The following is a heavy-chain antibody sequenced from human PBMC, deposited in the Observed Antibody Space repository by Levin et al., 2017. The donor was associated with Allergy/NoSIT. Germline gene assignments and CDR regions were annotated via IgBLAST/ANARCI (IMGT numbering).Heavy chain of an antibody. Sequence: GESLKISCAASGFTFPPYWMYWVRQVPGKGLMWVSRINSDGSRTTYADSVKGRFTISRDNAKNTVSLQLNSLRGDDTDVYNCARAMSVPVGGNWYFDLWGRGTLVTVSA. CDR3: ARAMSVPVGGNWYFDL. D-gene: IGHD2-15*01. CDR2: INSDGSRT. CDR1: GFTFPPYW. V-gene: IGHV3-74*01. J-gene: IGHJ2*01.